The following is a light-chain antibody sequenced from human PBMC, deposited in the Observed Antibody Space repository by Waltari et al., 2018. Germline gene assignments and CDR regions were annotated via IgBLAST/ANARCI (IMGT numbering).Light chain of an antibody. V-gene: IGLV3-19*01. Sequence: SSELTQDPAVSVALGQTVRITCQGDSLRGYYASWYQQKPGQAPVLIIYGENNRPSGRPDRFSGCRSGNTASLTITGAQAEDEGEYYCNSRDSSGNHVVFGGGTRLSVL. CDR2: GEN. J-gene: IGLJ3*02. CDR1: SLRGYY. CDR3: NSRDSSGNHVV.